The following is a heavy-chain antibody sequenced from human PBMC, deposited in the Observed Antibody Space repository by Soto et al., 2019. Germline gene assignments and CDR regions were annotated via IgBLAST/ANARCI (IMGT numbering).Heavy chain of an antibody. D-gene: IGHD2-15*01. V-gene: IGHV3-23*01. Sequence: GGSLRLSCAASGFTFSSYAMSWVRQAPGKGLEWVSAISGSGGSTYYADSVKGRFTISRDNSKNTLYLQMNSLRAEDTAVYYCARKGSQWSGFPLIYFDYWGQGTLVTVSS. J-gene: IGHJ4*02. CDR2: ISGSGGST. CDR1: GFTFSSYA. CDR3: ARKGSQWSGFPLIYFDY.